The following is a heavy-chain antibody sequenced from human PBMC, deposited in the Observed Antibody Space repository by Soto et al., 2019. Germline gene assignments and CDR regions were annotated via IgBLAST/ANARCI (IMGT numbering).Heavy chain of an antibody. V-gene: IGHV5-51*01. J-gene: IGHJ4*02. Sequence: PGEALKISCKGSGYRPAGYWIGWVRQVPGKGLALMVIINTFKSDIRYSPSIRGQVTIEAETSTTTDYLQWSSLQASDTAMYYCATARYDITGYWEXWGQVTLVTVSX. CDR2: INTFKSDI. CDR1: GYRPAGYW. D-gene: IGHD3-22*01. CDR3: ATARYDITGYWEX.